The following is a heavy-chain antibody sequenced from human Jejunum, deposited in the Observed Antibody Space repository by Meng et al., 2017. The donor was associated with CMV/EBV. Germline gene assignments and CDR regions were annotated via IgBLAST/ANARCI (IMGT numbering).Heavy chain of an antibody. Sequence: QVQRGQSVAEVKRPGASVKVSCKASGYTFSSYGFTWVRQAPGQGLEWLGWISTYNDNPKYAQKVQGRVTMTADTSTSTAYMELRSLTSDDTAVYYCARDLWPHIVVVTAPSEFWGQGTLVTVSS. CDR2: ISTYNDNP. D-gene: IGHD2-21*02. V-gene: IGHV1-18*01. J-gene: IGHJ4*02. CDR3: ARDLWPHIVVVTAPSEF. CDR1: GYTFSSYG.